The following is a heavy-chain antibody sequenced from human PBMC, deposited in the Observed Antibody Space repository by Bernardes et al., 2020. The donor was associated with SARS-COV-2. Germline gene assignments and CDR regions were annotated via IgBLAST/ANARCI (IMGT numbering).Heavy chain of an antibody. CDR1: GYSIDTSG. CDR3: ARDQDVWGSFHYLATFDY. Sequence: ASVKVSCKASGYSIDTSGISWVRQAPGQGLEWVGWISSNTGNTHSAKKFQGRLALNIDTSTDTVYMELRSLRPDDTAVYYCARDQDVWGSFHYLATFDYWGQGTLVSVSS. D-gene: IGHD3-16*02. CDR2: ISSNTGNT. J-gene: IGHJ4*02. V-gene: IGHV1-18*01.